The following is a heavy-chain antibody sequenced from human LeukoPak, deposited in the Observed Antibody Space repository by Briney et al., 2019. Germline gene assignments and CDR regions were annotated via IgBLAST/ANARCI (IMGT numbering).Heavy chain of an antibody. J-gene: IGHJ5*02. CDR1: GFTFSRYG. CDR3: ARGSGGAAFDP. V-gene: IGHV3-23*01. CDR2: IGDSGAET. Sequence: GRSLRLSCAASGFTFSRYGMHWVRQAPGKGVEWFSVIGDSGAETYYKDSVKGRFTISRDNSKNTLYLQMNSLRVEDTAVYHCARGSGGAAFDPWGQGTLVTVSS. D-gene: IGHD2-15*01.